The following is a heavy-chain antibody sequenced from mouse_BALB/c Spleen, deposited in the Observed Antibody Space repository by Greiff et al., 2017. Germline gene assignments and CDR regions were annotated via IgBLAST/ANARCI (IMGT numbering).Heavy chain of an antibody. J-gene: IGHJ4*01. D-gene: IGHD2-10*02. CDR2: IRSKSNNYAT. CDR1: GFTFNTYA. V-gene: IGHV10-3*03. Sequence: EVQLVESGGGLVQPKGSLKLSCAASGFTFNTYAMHWVCQAPGKGLEWVARIRSKSNNYATYYADSVKDRFTISRDDSQSMLYLQMNNLKTEDTAMYYCVRERYGNYHAMDYWGQGTSVTVSS. CDR3: VRERYGNYHAMDY.